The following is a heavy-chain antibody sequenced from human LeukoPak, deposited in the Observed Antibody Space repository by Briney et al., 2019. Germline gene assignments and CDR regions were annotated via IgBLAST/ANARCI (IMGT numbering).Heavy chain of an antibody. CDR2: IYYSGST. J-gene: IGHJ4*02. Sequence: SETLSLTCTVSGGSISSSSYYWGWIRQPPGKGLEWIGSIYYSGSTYYNPSLKSRVTISVDTSKNQFSLKLSSVTAADTAVYYCARLGSTAVVPAAVYYFDYWGQGTLVTVSS. V-gene: IGHV4-39*01. CDR3: ARLGSTAVVPAAVYYFDY. D-gene: IGHD2-2*01. CDR1: GGSISSSSYY.